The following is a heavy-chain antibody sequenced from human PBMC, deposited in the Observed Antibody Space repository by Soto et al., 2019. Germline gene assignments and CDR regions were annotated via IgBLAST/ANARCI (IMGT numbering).Heavy chain of an antibody. CDR1: GDSISSVDYF. CDR2: IYKSATT. V-gene: IGHV4-30-4*01. D-gene: IGHD2-15*01. CDR3: ARGRYCLTGRCFPNWFDS. J-gene: IGHJ5*01. Sequence: SETLSLTCSVSGDSISSVDYFWAWIRQPPGQALEYIGYIYKSATTYYNPSFESRVATSLDTSKSQFSLNVTSVTAADTAVYFCARGRYCLTGRCFPNWFDSWGQGTLVTVSS.